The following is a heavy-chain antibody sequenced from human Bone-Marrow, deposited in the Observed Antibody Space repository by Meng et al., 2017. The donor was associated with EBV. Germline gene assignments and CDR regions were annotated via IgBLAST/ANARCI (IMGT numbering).Heavy chain of an antibody. D-gene: IGHD3-3*01. CDR1: GGSFSGYY. V-gene: IGHV4-34*01. Sequence: QGQLQPGGAGLWKPSGTLSLTLAVYGGSFSGYYWSWIRQPPGEGLEWIGENNHSGSTNYNPSLKSRVNISVDTSKNQFSLKLSSVTAADTAVYYCARRSITIFGVVTRYNWFDPWGQGTLVTVSS. J-gene: IGHJ5*02. CDR3: ARRSITIFGVVTRYNWFDP. CDR2: NNHSGST.